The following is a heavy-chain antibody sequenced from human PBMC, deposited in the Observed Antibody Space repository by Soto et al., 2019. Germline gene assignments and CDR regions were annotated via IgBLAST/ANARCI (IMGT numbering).Heavy chain of an antibody. Sequence: GESLKISCKGSGYSFTSYWIGWVRQMPGKGLEWMGIIYPGDSDTRYSPSFQGQVTISADKSISTAYLQWSSLKASDTAMYYCARLKESTVVLLGPLDYWGQGTLVTVSS. CDR1: GYSFTSYW. D-gene: IGHD4-17*01. V-gene: IGHV5-51*01. J-gene: IGHJ4*02. CDR3: ARLKESTVVLLGPLDY. CDR2: IYPGDSDT.